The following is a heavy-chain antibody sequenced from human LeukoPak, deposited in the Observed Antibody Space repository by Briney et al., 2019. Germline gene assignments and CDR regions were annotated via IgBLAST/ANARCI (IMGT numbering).Heavy chain of an antibody. V-gene: IGHV3-21*04. Sequence: GGSLRLSCAASGISFSNYSMNWVRQAPGKGLEWVSLISSSSRFIYYGDSVKGRFTISRDNAKKSLYLQMNSLRAEDTAVYYCARSGRGGAFDIWGQGTMVTVSS. CDR3: ARSGRGGAFDI. J-gene: IGHJ3*02. D-gene: IGHD1-26*01. CDR2: ISSSSRFI. CDR1: GISFSNYS.